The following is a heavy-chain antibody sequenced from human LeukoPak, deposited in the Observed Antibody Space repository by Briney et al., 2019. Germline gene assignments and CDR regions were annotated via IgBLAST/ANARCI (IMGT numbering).Heavy chain of an antibody. J-gene: IGHJ3*01. CDR1: GFTFSPYT. Sequence: GGSLRLSCAASGFTFSPYTMHWFRQPPGKGLEWISYINTGSTTVYYADSVKGRFTVSKDNAKNSLYLHMNSLRAEDTAVYYCARDSSVCEFDVWGQGTMVTVSS. CDR3: ARDSSVCEFDV. V-gene: IGHV3-48*01. D-gene: IGHD6-6*01. CDR2: INTGSTTV.